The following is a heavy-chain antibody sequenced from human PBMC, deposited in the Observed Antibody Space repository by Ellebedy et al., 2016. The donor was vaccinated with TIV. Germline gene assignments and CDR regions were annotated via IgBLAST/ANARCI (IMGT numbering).Heavy chain of an antibody. J-gene: IGHJ5*02. V-gene: IGHV3-53*01. D-gene: IGHD4-17*01. CDR2: IYSAGST. Sequence: GESLKISCAASGFTVSSNYMSWVRQAPGKGLEWVSVIYSAGSTYYADSVKGRFTISRDNSKNTLYLQMNSLRAEDTAVYYCARELTTVTTSWFDPWGQGILVTVSS. CDR3: ARELTTVTTSWFDP. CDR1: GFTVSSNY.